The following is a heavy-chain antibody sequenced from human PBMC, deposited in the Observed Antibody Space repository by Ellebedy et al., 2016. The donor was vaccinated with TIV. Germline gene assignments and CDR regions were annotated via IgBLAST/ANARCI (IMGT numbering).Heavy chain of an antibody. V-gene: IGHV4-39*01. Sequence: SETLSLTCTVSGGSISGSSYYWGWIRQPPGKGLEWIGNIFDTGSMYYNPSLKSRVTISVDTSENQFSLKLSSVTAADTAVYYCARSLLIFTFDKCYFDLWGRGTLVTVSS. CDR1: GGSISGSSYY. CDR3: ARSLLIFTFDKCYFDL. J-gene: IGHJ2*01. D-gene: IGHD3/OR15-3a*01. CDR2: IFDTGSM.